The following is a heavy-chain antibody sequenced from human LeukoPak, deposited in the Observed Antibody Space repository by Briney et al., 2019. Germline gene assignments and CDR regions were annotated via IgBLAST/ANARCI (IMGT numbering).Heavy chain of an antibody. CDR1: GFSFRDRY. Sequence: PGGSLRLSCAATGFSFRDRYMSWIRQAPGKGMEWVAYISPNSDNIHYADSVKGRFTISRDNAKNTLFLQVNSLRAEDTAVYYCVRETGWLFDFWGQGTLVIVSS. CDR2: ISPNSDNI. CDR3: VRETGWLFDF. V-gene: IGHV3-11*04. J-gene: IGHJ4*02. D-gene: IGHD5-12*01.